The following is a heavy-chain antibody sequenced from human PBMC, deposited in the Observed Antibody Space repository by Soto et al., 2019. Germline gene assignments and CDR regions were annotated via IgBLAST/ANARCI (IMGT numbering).Heavy chain of an antibody. CDR3: ARVPDSSLVTRNV. CDR2: MFPGDSDT. J-gene: IGHJ6*02. D-gene: IGHD6-19*01. V-gene: IGHV5-51*01. Sequence: PVESLNSCWEGSGYSFTTYCTGWVRQLPGQGLEWMGVMFPGDSDTRYSPSCQGQVTMSAVPSTNTAYLEWSSLKAADSAMYYCARVPDSSLVTRNVWGQGTTVTVAS. CDR1: GYSFTTYC.